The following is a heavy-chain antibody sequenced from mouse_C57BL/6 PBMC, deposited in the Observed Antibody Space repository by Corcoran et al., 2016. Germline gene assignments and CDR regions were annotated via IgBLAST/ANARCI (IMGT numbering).Heavy chain of an antibody. D-gene: IGHD2-5*01. CDR1: GYTFTDYY. CDR3: ARVESNYGGAWFAY. V-gene: IGHV1-76*01. Sequence: QVQLKQSGAELVRPGASVKLSCKASGYTFTDYYINWVKQRPGQGLEWIARIYPGSGNTYYNEKFKGKATLTSEKSSSTAYMQLSSLTSEDSAVYFCARVESNYGGAWFAYWGQGTLVTVSA. CDR2: IYPGSGNT. J-gene: IGHJ3*01.